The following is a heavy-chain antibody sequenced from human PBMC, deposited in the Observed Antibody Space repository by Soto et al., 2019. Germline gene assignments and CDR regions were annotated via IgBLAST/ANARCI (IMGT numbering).Heavy chain of an antibody. CDR1: GGTIRSYA. D-gene: IGHD3-22*01. J-gene: IGHJ4*01. Sequence: SVKLSWEASGGTIRSYAMMWVRQAPGQGLEWMGGIIPPFVIANYAQKFQGRVTITADESTSTAYMELSSLRSEDTAVYYCATDDTSGYTLFPYWVHGALVTVSS. V-gene: IGHV1-69*13. CDR3: ATDDTSGYTLFPY. CDR2: IIPPFVIA.